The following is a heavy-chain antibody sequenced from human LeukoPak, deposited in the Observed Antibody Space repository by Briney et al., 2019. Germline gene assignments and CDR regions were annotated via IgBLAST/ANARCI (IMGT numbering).Heavy chain of an antibody. D-gene: IGHD2-2*01. J-gene: IGHJ4*02. Sequence: LAGGSLRLSCAASGFTFSSYAMSWVRQAPGKGLEWVSAISGGGGSTYYADSVKGRFTISRDNSKNTLYLQMNSLRAEDTAVYYCAKASCSSTSCYVDYWGQGTLVTVSS. V-gene: IGHV3-23*01. CDR2: ISGGGGST. CDR3: AKASCSSTSCYVDY. CDR1: GFTFSSYA.